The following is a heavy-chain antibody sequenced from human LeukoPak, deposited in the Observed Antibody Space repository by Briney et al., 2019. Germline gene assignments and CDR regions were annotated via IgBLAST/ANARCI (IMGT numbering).Heavy chain of an antibody. D-gene: IGHD1-26*01. CDR3: ARVRVGATVDY. Sequence: GGSLRLSCAASGFTFSSYWMSWVRQAPGNGLEWVANIKQDGSEKYYVDSVKGRFTISRDNAKNSLYLQMNSLRAEDTAVYYCARVRVGATVDYWGQGTLVTVSS. J-gene: IGHJ4*02. CDR2: IKQDGSEK. V-gene: IGHV3-7*01. CDR1: GFTFSSYW.